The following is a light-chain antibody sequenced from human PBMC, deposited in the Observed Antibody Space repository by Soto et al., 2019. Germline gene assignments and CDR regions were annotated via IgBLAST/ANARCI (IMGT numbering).Light chain of an antibody. Sequence: EILLTQSPATLSLSPGEISTLSCRSSQSVSRYLAWYQQKPCQAPRLLIYDASNRATGIPARFSGSGSGTDFTLTISSLEPEDFAVYYCQQRSDWPPTTFGQGTRLEIK. CDR3: QQRSDWPPTT. CDR2: DAS. CDR1: QSVSRY. V-gene: IGKV3-11*01. J-gene: IGKJ5*01.